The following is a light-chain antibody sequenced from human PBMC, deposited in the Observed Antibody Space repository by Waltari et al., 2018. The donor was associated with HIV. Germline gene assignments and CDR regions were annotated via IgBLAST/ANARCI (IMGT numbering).Light chain of an antibody. CDR3: QSYDSNLGGL. V-gene: IGLV1-40*01. J-gene: IGLJ2*01. CDR2: GNS. CDR1: SPNIGAGYD. Sequence: QSELTQPPSVSAAPGQRVTISCTGSSPNIGAGYDVHWYQQVRGRAAKVVIYGNSNRPSGVPNRFSGSKSGSSASLVITGLQAEDEADYYCQSYDSNLGGLFGGGTKVTVL.